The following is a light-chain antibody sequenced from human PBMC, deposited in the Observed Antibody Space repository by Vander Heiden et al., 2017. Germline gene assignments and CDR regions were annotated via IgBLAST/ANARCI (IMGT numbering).Light chain of an antibody. V-gene: IGLV1-40*01. CDR3: QSYDSSLSAWV. Sequence: QAVLTQPPSVSGAPGQGVTLSCTGSSSNIAAGFDRHWYQQLPGTAPNLLIYGILNRPSGVPDRFSGSKSGTSASLAITGLQAEDEADYYCQSYDSSLSAWVFGGGTKLTVL. CDR2: GIL. J-gene: IGLJ3*02. CDR1: SSNIAAGFD.